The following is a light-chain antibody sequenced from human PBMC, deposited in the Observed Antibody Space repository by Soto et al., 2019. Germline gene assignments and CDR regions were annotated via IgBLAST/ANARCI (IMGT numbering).Light chain of an antibody. CDR2: GAS. CDR3: QQYDNWVT. J-gene: IGKJ3*01. Sequence: VVMTQSPGTLSVSPGESATLSCRASQSVKTNLAWYQQKVGQAPRLLIYGASSRAAGIPARFSASGSGTDFTLTISSLQSEDFAVYSCQQYDNWVTFGPGTKVDFK. CDR1: QSVKTN. V-gene: IGKV3-15*01.